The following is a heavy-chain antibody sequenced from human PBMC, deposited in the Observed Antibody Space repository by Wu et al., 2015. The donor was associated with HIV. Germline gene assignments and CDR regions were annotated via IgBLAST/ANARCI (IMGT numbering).Heavy chain of an antibody. CDR2: ISAYNGNT. J-gene: IGHJ6*02. CDR1: GYTFTSYG. D-gene: IGHD2-21*02. CDR3: ARDLAYCGGDCYPPYYYYGMDV. V-gene: IGHV1-18*01. Sequence: QVQLVQSGAEVKKPGASVKVSCRASGYTFTSYGISWVRQAPGQGLEWMGWISAYNGNTNYAQKLQGRVTMTTDTSTSTAYMELRSLRSDDTAVYYCARDLAYCGGDCYPPYYYYGMDVWGQGTTVTVSS.